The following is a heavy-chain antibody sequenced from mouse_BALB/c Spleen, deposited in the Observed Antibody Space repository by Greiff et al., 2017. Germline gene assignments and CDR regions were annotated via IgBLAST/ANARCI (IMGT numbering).Heavy chain of an antibody. CDR1: GFTFSSYG. V-gene: IGHV5-6*01. D-gene: IGHD4-1*01. Sequence: EVKLMESGGDLVKPGGSLKLSCAASGFTFSSYGMSWVRQTPDKRLEWVATISSGGSYTYYPDSVKGRFTISRDNAKNTLYLQMSSLKSEDTAMYYCARHETGTRYFDVWGAGTTVTVSS. CDR3: ARHETGTRYFDV. CDR2: ISSGGSYT. J-gene: IGHJ1*01.